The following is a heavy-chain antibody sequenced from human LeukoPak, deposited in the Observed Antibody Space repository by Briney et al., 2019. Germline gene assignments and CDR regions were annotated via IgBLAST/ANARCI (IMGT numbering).Heavy chain of an antibody. V-gene: IGHV3-30*01. CDR1: GFTFSSYA. CDR2: ISYDGSNK. CDR3: ARREVVPAAIGYYYYMDV. D-gene: IGHD2-2*02. Sequence: PGGSLRLSCAASGFTFSSYAMHWVRQAPGKGLEWVAVISYDGSNKYYADSVKGRFTISRDNSKNTLYLQMNSLRAENTAVYYCARREVVPAAIGYYYYMDVWGKGTTVTVSS. J-gene: IGHJ6*03.